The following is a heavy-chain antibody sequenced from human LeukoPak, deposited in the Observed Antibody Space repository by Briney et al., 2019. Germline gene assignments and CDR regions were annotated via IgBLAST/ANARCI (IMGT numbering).Heavy chain of an antibody. J-gene: IGHJ5*02. CDR2: ISGSGGST. Sequence: GGSLRLSCAASGFTFSSYAMSWVRQAPGKGLEWVSAISGSGGSTDYADSVKGRFTISRDNSKNTLYLHMNSLRAEDTAVYYCAKTWRYSCGGNWFDPWGQGTLGTVSS. V-gene: IGHV3-23*01. CDR1: GFTFSSYA. D-gene: IGHD6-19*01. CDR3: AKTWRYSCGGNWFDP.